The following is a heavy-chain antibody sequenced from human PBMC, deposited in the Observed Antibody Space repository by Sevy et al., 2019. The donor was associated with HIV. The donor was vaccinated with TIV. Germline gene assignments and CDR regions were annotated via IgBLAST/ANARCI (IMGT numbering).Heavy chain of an antibody. CDR3: ARVSSGYYLLDY. CDR2: ITSSSSTI. Sequence: GGSLRLSCAASGFTFSAYSMNWVRQAPGKGLEWVSYITSSSSTIYYADSVKGRFTISRDNAENSLYLQMNSLRDEDMALYYCARVSSGYYLLDYWGQGTLVTVSS. CDR1: GFTFSAYS. D-gene: IGHD3-22*01. J-gene: IGHJ4*02. V-gene: IGHV3-48*02.